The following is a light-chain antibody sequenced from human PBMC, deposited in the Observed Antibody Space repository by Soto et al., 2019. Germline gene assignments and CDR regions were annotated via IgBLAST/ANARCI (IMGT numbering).Light chain of an antibody. Sequence: IVLTQSPGTLSLSPGEKATLSCRASQSVSSDSLAWYQQKPGQAPRLLISDASTRATGIPDRFSGSGSGKDFTLTISRLEPEYFAVYYCQQYDRSPRTFGQGTKVEIK. J-gene: IGKJ1*01. V-gene: IGKV3-20*01. CDR1: QSVSSDS. CDR2: DAS. CDR3: QQYDRSPRT.